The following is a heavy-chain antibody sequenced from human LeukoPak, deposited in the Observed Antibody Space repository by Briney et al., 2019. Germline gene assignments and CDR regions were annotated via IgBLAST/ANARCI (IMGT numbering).Heavy chain of an antibody. J-gene: IGHJ4*02. Sequence: GSSVKVSCKASGGTFSSYAISWVRQAPGQGLEWMGGIIPIFGTANYAQKFQGRVTITADESTSTAYMELSSLRSEDTAEYYCARVVYYDSSGYLDYWGQGTLVTVSS. CDR3: ARVVYYDSSGYLDY. CDR1: GGTFSSYA. V-gene: IGHV1-69*01. D-gene: IGHD3-22*01. CDR2: IIPIFGTA.